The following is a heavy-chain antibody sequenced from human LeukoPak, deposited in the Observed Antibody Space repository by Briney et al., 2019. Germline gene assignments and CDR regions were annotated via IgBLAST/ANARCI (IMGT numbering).Heavy chain of an antibody. CDR1: GFTFSSYS. V-gene: IGHV3-21*01. Sequence: GGSLRLSCAASGFTFSSYSMNWVRQAPGKGLEWISSISSSSSYIYYADSVKGRFTISRDNAKNSLYLQMNSLRAEDTAVYYCARDGLAVTMVRGVYFDPWGQGTLVTVSS. CDR3: ARDGLAVTMVRGVYFDP. CDR2: ISSSSSYI. D-gene: IGHD3-10*01. J-gene: IGHJ5*02.